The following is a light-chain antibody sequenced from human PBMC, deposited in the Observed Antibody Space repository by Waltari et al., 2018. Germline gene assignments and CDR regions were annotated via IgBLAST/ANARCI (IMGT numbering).Light chain of an antibody. J-gene: IGKJ2*01. V-gene: IGKV2-30*02. CDR3: MQGTHWPYT. CDR1: QSLVHSDGNTH. CDR2: RVS. Sequence: VVMIQSPLSLTVTLGQPASISCTSSQSLVHSDGNTHLNWFQQRPGQSPRRLIYRVSNRDSGVPDRFSGSGSGTDFTLKISRVEAEDVGVYYCMQGTHWPYTFGQGTKLDIK.